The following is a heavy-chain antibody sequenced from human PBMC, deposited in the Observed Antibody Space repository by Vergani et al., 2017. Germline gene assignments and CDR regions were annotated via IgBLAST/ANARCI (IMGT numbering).Heavy chain of an antibody. J-gene: IGHJ4*02. Sequence: QVPLVESGGGVVQPGTSLRLPCVVSGFALNRHAMYWVRQAPGKGLEWVVGISFDGTNEYYTDLVKGRFTSSRDIAKNTLYLQVRSLRLEDTGVYHCVRDRGLCAGGRCYTEAWDYWGEGTTVTVSS. CDR1: GFALNRHA. V-gene: IGHV3-30-3*01. CDR3: VRDRGLCAGGRCYTEAWDY. D-gene: IGHD2-2*02. CDR2: ISFDGTNE.